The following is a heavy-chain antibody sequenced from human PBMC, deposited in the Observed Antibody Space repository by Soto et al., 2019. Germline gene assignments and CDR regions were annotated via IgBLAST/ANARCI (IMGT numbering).Heavy chain of an antibody. CDR1: GFTVSSNY. D-gene: IGHD7-27*01. V-gene: IGHV3-53*01. CDR3: VRVKLGPLPLNASDA. CDR2: IYSGGST. Sequence: GSLRLYCEASGFTVSSNYMSWVRQAPGKGLEWVSVIYSGGSTYYADSVEGRFTISRDNSKNTLYLQMNSLRAEDTAVYYCVRVKLGPLPLNASDAWGLGTMVTVS. J-gene: IGHJ3*01.